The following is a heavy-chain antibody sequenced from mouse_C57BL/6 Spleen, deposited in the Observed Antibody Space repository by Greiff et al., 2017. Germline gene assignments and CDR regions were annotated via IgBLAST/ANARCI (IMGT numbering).Heavy chain of an antibody. J-gene: IGHJ2*01. Sequence: QVQLQQPGAELVKPGASVKLSCKASGYTFTSYWMHWVKQRPGQGLEWIGMIHPNSGSTNYNEKFKRKATLTVDKSSSTAYMQLSSLTSEDSAVYYCARLLYYGSSSFFDYWGQGTTLTVSS. CDR1: GYTFTSYW. V-gene: IGHV1-64*01. CDR2: IHPNSGST. CDR3: ARLLYYGSSSFFDY. D-gene: IGHD1-1*01.